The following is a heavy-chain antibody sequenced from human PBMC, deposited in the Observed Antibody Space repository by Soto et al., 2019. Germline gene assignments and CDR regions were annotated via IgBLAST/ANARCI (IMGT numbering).Heavy chain of an antibody. CDR2: IYCSGST. CDR3: ARLGGVAARTFDY. CDR1: GGSINDFY. Sequence: SETLSLTCTVSGGSINDFYWSWIRQPPGKGLEWIGYIYCSGSTDYNPSLKSRVTISVDPSKTQFSLNLRSVNTADTAVYYCARLGGVAARTFDYWGQRTLVTVSS. J-gene: IGHJ4*02. V-gene: IGHV4-59*12. D-gene: IGHD6-6*01.